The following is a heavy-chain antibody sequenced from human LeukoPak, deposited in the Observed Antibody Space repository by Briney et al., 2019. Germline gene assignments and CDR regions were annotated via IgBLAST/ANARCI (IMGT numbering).Heavy chain of an antibody. V-gene: IGHV4-59*01. D-gene: IGHD3-3*02. J-gene: IGHJ5*02. CDR3: ARDHSYGLARFDP. CDR2: IYYSGST. CDR1: GGSISSYY. Sequence: SETLSLTCTVSGGSISSYYWSWIRQPPGKGLEWIGYIYYSGSTNYNPSLKSRVTISVDTSKNQFSLKLSSVTAADTAVYHCARDHSYGLARFDPWGQGTLVTVSS.